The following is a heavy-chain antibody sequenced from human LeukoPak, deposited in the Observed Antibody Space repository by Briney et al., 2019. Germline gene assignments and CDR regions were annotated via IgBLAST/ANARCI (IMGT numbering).Heavy chain of an antibody. J-gene: IGHJ4*02. D-gene: IGHD3-10*01. CDR1: GYSISSGYY. Sequence: SETLSLTCTVSGYSISSGYYWGWIRQPPGKGLEWIGSIYHSGSTYYNPSLKSRVTISVDTSKNQFSLKLSSVTAADTAVYYCARGIGSGSYWDWGQGTLVIVSS. V-gene: IGHV4-38-2*02. CDR2: IYHSGST. CDR3: ARGIGSGSYWD.